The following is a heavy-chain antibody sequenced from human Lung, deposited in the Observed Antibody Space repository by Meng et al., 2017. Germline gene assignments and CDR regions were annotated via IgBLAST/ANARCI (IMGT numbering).Heavy chain of an antibody. J-gene: IGHJ4*02. CDR1: AHTFSRHA. Sequence: LVECGVGWGQPVVSLILFCRASAHTFSRHARGWVRQAPGKGLEWVSAISGSGSSPYYAASVKGRFTISRDNSKNTLYLQMNSLRAEDTAVYYCAKKGWLYWGSGDDYWGQGTLVTVSS. D-gene: IGHD7-27*01. CDR2: ISGSGSSP. CDR3: AKKGWLYWGSGDDY. V-gene: IGHV3-23*04.